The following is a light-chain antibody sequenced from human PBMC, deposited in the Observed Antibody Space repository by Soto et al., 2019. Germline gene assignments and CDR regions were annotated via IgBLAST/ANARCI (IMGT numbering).Light chain of an antibody. CDR2: KAS. Sequence: DIKMTQFPSPLLESLGARVTITCRASQSLTSWLAWYQQKPGKAPKLLIYKASSLESGVPSRFSGSESGTEFTLTISSLQPDDFATYYCQQYKNYPLTFGGGTMVEIK. V-gene: IGKV1-5*03. CDR3: QQYKNYPLT. CDR1: QSLTSW. J-gene: IGKJ4*01.